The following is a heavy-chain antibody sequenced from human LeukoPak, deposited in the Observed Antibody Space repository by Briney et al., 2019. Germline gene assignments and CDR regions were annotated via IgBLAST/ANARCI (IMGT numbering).Heavy chain of an antibody. V-gene: IGHV3-30*03. CDR3: ARGPSAYPKCFDY. Sequence: AGRSLRLSCAASGFTLRNYRMQWVRQAPGKGVVGVAVISYDGSNKYYADSVKGRFTISRDNSKNTLYLQMNSLRAEDTAVYYCARGPSAYPKCFDYWGQGTLVTVSS. CDR2: ISYDGSNK. J-gene: IGHJ4*02. D-gene: IGHD5-12*01. CDR1: GFTLRNYR.